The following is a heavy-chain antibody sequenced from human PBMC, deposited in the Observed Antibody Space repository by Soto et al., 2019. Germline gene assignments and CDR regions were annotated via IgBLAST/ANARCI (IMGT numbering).Heavy chain of an antibody. Sequence: EVQLSESGGDLRQPGGSLRLSCAASGFTLTNYALTWFPQTPGKGREWVSGISASGGLKYYADSVQGRFPVSRDNSKNILYLQMDNLRDEDTALYYCAREVGAPSGWLDPWGQGTQVTVSS. CDR2: ISASGGLK. D-gene: IGHD1-26*01. CDR3: AREVGAPSGWLDP. V-gene: IGHV3-23*01. J-gene: IGHJ5*02. CDR1: GFTLTNYA.